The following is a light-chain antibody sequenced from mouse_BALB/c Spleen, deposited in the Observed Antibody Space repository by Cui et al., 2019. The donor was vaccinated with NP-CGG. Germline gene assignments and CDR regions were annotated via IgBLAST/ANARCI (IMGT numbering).Light chain of an antibody. J-gene: IGLJ1*01. CDR3: ALWYSNHWV. Sequence: QAFVTRKSAPTTSPGETVTLTCRSSTGAVTTSNYANWVQEKPDHLFTGLIGGTNNRAPGVPARFSGSLIGDKAALTITGAQTEDEAIYFCALWYSNHWVFGGGTKLTVL. V-gene: IGLV1*01. CDR1: TGAVTTSNY. CDR2: GTN.